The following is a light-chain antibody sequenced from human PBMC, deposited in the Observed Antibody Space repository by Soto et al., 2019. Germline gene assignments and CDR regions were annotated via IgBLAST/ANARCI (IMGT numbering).Light chain of an antibody. CDR1: ESVHSN. J-gene: IGKJ3*01. CDR2: YAS. V-gene: IGKV3-15*01. CDR3: QHYSNWPPT. Sequence: EMVMTQSPATLSVSPGERVTLSCRASESVHSNLAWYQQKPGQGPSLLIYYASTRVTGVPARFSGSGSGTEFTLNISSLQSEDFGVYYCQHYSNWPPTFGPGTKVEIK.